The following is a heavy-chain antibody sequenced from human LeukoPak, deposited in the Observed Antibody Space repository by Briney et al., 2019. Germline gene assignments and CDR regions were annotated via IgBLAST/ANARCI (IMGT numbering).Heavy chain of an antibody. CDR3: ARVFARSGEIGGSYYYY. CDR1: GYTFTGYY. Sequence: SVKVSCKASGYTFTGYYMHWVRQAPGQGLEWMGGAIPIFGTANYAQKFQGRVAITTDESTSTAYMELSSLRSEDTAVYYCARVFARSGEIGGSYYYYWGQGTLVTVSS. J-gene: IGHJ4*02. CDR2: AIPIFGTA. D-gene: IGHD1-26*01. V-gene: IGHV1-69*05.